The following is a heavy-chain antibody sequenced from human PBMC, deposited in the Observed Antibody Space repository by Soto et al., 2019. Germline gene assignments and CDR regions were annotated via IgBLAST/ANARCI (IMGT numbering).Heavy chain of an antibody. Sequence: EVQLVESGGGLIQPGGSLRLSCAASGFTVSSKYMTWVRQAPGKGLEWVSVIYGGGTTYYADSVKGRFTISRDNSKTTLYLQVNSLRAEDTAVYYCVQTTGWPGFAFWGQGTLVTVSS. J-gene: IGHJ4*02. CDR1: GFTVSSKY. CDR2: IYGGGTT. D-gene: IGHD6-19*01. CDR3: VQTTGWPGFAF. V-gene: IGHV3-53*01.